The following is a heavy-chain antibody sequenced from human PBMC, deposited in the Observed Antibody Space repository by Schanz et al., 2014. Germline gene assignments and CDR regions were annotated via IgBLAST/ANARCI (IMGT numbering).Heavy chain of an antibody. CDR2: INSVGSNT. J-gene: IGHJ4*02. V-gene: IGHV3-74*01. CDR3: AKDISDTSGKDDY. D-gene: IGHD3-22*01. Sequence: EVQLVESGGGVVQPGRSLRLSCAASGFTFSSYWMHWVRQDPGKGLVWVARINSVGSNTDYADSVTGRFTISRDNAKNTLFLQMNSLRVEDSAIYYCAKDISDTSGKDDYWGQGTLVTVSS. CDR1: GFTFSSYW.